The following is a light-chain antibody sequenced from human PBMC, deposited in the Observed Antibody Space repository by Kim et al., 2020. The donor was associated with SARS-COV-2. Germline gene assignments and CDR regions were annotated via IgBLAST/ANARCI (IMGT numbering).Light chain of an antibody. J-gene: IGKJ2*01. CDR2: DAS. V-gene: IGKV1-33*01. Sequence: DIQMTQSPSSLSASVGDRVTITCQASEDISNNINWYQQKPGKAPELLIFDASNLKTGVPARFTGSGSGTDFTLTISSLQPEDIAKYYCQQNADLPYTFGQGTKLEI. CDR1: EDISNN. CDR3: QQNADLPYT.